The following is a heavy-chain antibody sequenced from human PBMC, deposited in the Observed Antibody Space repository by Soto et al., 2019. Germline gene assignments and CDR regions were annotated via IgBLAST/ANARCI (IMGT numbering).Heavy chain of an antibody. V-gene: IGHV3-33*01. Sequence: QVQLVEAGGGVVQPGRSLRLSCAAPGFTFSSYGMHWVRQAPGKGQEWVAVIWYDGSNKYYADSVKGRFTISRDNSKNTLYLQMNSLRAEDTAVYYWAREEYSSSSVDYWGQGTLVTVSS. CDR3: AREEYSSSSVDY. D-gene: IGHD6-6*01. J-gene: IGHJ4*02. CDR2: IWYDGSNK. CDR1: GFTFSSYG.